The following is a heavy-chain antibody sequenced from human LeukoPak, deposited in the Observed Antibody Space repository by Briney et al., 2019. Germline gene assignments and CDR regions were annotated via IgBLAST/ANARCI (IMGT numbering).Heavy chain of an antibody. J-gene: IGHJ4*02. CDR1: GGSISSSSYY. CDR3: ARDSGSRPFDY. D-gene: IGHD1-26*01. Sequence: PSETLPLTCTVSGGSISSSSYYWGWIRQPPGKGLEWIGSIYYSGSTNYNPSLKSRVTISVDTSKNQFSLKLSSVTAADTAVYYCARDSGSRPFDYWGQGTLVTVSS. V-gene: IGHV4-39*07. CDR2: IYYSGST.